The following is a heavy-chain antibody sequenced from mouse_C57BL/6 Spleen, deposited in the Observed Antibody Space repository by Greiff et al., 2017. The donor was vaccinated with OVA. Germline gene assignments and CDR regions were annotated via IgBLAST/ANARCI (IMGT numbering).Heavy chain of an antibody. Sequence: EVHLVESGGGLVKPGGSLKLSCAASGFTFSSYAMSWVRQTPEKRLEWVATISDGGSYTYYPDNVKGRFTISRDNAKNNLYLQMSHLKSEDTAMYYCAREGITTRGFDYWGQGTTLTVSS. D-gene: IGHD2-4*01. CDR3: AREGITTRGFDY. CDR2: ISDGGSYT. CDR1: GFTFSSYA. V-gene: IGHV5-4*01. J-gene: IGHJ2*01.